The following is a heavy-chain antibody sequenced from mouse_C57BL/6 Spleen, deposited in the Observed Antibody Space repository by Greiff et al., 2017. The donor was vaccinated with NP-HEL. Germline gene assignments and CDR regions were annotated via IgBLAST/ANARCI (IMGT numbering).Heavy chain of an antibody. J-gene: IGHJ4*01. D-gene: IGHD1-1*01. CDR2: IYPGSGNT. Sequence: VQLQQSGAELVRPGASVKLSCKASGYTFTDYYINWVKQRPGQGLEWIARIYPGSGNTYYNEKFKGKATLTAEKSSSTADMQLSSLTSEDSAVYFCARDYYYGTFYAMDYWGQRTAVTVSS. CDR3: ARDYYYGTFYAMDY. CDR1: GYTFTDYY. V-gene: IGHV1-76*01.